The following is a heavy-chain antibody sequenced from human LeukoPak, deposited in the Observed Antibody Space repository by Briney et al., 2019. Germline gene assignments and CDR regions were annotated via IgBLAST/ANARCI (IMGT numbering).Heavy chain of an antibody. CDR2: INPNSGGT. CDR1: GYTFTGYY. Sequence: ASVKVSCKASGYTFTGYYMHWVRQAPLQGLEWMGWINPNSGGTNYAQKFQGRVTMTRDTSISTAYMELNRLRSDDTAVYYCARDVQQLANYYYYGLDVWGQGTTVTVSS. J-gene: IGHJ6*02. CDR3: ARDVQQLANYYYYGLDV. D-gene: IGHD6-13*01. V-gene: IGHV1-2*02.